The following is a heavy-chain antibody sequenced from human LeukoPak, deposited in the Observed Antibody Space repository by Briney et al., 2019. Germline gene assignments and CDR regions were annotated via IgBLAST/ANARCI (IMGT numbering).Heavy chain of an antibody. D-gene: IGHD7-27*01. Sequence: SETLSLTCTVSGGSISSYYWSWIRQPPGKGLEWMGYIYYSGSTNYNPSLNSRGTISVDTSKNQFSLKLSSVTAADTAVYYCARELRTGDAFDIWGQGTMVTVSS. CDR3: ARELRTGDAFDI. V-gene: IGHV4-59*12. CDR1: GGSISSYY. J-gene: IGHJ3*02. CDR2: IYYSGST.